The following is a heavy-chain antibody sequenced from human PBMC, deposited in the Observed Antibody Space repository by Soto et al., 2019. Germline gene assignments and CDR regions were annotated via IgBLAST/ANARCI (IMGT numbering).Heavy chain of an antibody. CDR1: GYSFTSYW. CDR2: IDPSDSYT. D-gene: IGHD3-22*01. Sequence: AGESLKISCKGSGYSFTSYWISWVRQMPGKGLEWMGRIDPSDSYTNYSPSFQGHVTISADKSISTAYLQWSSLKASDTAMYYCARLPYYYDSSGSPFFDLWGRGTLVTVSS. V-gene: IGHV5-10-1*01. J-gene: IGHJ2*01. CDR3: ARLPYYYDSSGSPFFDL.